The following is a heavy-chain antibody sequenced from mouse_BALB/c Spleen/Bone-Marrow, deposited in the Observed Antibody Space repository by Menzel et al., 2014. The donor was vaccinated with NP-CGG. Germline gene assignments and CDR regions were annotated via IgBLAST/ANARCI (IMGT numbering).Heavy chain of an antibody. CDR1: GYTFTSYW. CDR2: IDPSDSET. CDR3: ARALGDGYYYAMDY. Sequence: QVQLQQPGAELVKPGAPVKLSCKASGYTFTSYWMNWVKQRPGRGLEWIGRIDPSDSETRYNQKFKDKATLTVDKSSSTAYIQLSSLTSEDSAVYYCARALGDGYYYAMDYWGQGTSVTVSS. V-gene: IGHV1-69*02. D-gene: IGHD2-3*01. J-gene: IGHJ4*01.